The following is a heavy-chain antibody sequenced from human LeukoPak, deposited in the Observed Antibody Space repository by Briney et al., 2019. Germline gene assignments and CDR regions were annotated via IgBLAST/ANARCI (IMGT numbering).Heavy chain of an antibody. V-gene: IGHV4-39*07. J-gene: IGHJ6*03. CDR2: IYYSGST. D-gene: IGHD3-10*01. CDR1: GGSISSSSYY. CDR3: ARVWWELLYRDYYYMDV. Sequence: PSETLSLTCTVSGGSISSSSYYWGWIRQPPGKGLEWIGSIYYSGSTYYNPSLKSRVTISVDTSKNQFSLKLSSVTAADTAVYYCARVWWELLYRDYYYMDVWGKGTTVTVSS.